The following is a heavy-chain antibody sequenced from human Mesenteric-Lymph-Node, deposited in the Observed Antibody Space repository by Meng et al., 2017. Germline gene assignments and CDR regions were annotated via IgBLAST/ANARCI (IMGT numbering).Heavy chain of an antibody. CDR3: ARDRGAAPFDI. CDR2: ISDGGYNI. V-gene: IGHV3-48*03. Sequence: GESLKISCAASGFTFSTYEMHWVRQAPGKGLEWVSYISDGGYNIYYADSVKGRFTISRDNAKNSLYLQMNSLRAEDTAVYYCARDRGAAPFDIWGQGTMVTVSS. D-gene: IGHD2-15*01. CDR1: GFTFSTYE. J-gene: IGHJ3*02.